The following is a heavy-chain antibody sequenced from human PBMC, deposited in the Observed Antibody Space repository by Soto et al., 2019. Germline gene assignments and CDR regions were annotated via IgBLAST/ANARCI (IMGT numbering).Heavy chain of an antibody. J-gene: IGHJ4*02. CDR3: ARDLWQQDDY. V-gene: IGHV1-18*01. Sequence: SGKVSFKASCYTFTSYGISWVRQAPGQGLEWMGWISAYNGNTNYAQKLQGRVTMTTDTSTSTAYMELRSLRSDDTAVYYCARDLWQQDDYWGQGTLVTVSS. D-gene: IGHD6-13*01. CDR1: CYTFTSYG. CDR2: ISAYNGNT.